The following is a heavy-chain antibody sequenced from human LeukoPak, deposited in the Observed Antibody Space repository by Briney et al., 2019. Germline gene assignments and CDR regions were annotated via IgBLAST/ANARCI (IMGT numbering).Heavy chain of an antibody. CDR2: INSDGSST. D-gene: IGHD1-26*01. CDR1: GFTFSSNW. V-gene: IGHV3-74*01. Sequence: PGGSLRLSCVASGFTFSSNWMHWVRQAPGKGLVWVSRINSDGSSTSYADSVKGRFTISRDNAKNTLYLQMNSLRAEDTAVSFCASPGATSKFDYWGQGTQVTVSS. J-gene: IGHJ4*02. CDR3: ASPGATSKFDY.